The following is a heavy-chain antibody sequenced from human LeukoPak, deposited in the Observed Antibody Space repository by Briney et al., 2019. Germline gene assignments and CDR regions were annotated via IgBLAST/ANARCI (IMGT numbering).Heavy chain of an antibody. D-gene: IGHD6-25*01. V-gene: IGHV3-23*01. Sequence: PGGSLRLSCAASGFTFSTYGMSWVRQAPGKGLEWVSTISDDVTTTYYTDSVKGRFTISRDNSENMLYLQLNTLRAEVTAIYYCARGGVPEATSGWFDPWGQGTLVTVSS. J-gene: IGHJ5*02. CDR2: ISDDVTTT. CDR3: ARGGVPEATSGWFDP. CDR1: GFTFSTYG.